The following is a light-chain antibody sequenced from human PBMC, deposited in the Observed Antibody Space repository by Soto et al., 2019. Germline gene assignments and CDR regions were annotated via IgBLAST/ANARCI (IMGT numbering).Light chain of an antibody. CDR3: CSYAGSSTYV. Sequence: QSALTQSASASGSPGQSITISCTGTSSDVGSYNLVSWYQQHPGKAPKLMIYEGSKRPSGVSNRFSGSKSGNTASLTISGLQAEDEADYYCCSYAGSSTYVFGTGTKVTVL. CDR2: EGS. V-gene: IGLV2-23*01. CDR1: SSDVGSYNL. J-gene: IGLJ1*01.